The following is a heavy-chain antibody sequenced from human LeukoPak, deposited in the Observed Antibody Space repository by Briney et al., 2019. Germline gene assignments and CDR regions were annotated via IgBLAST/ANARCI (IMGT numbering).Heavy chain of an antibody. Sequence: GGSLRLSCAASGFTFSSYAMTWVRQAPGKGLEWVSGISGSGGNTYHADSVKGRFIISRGNSKNTLFLQMNSLRAEDTAIYYCAAKYSGKRAFDYWGQGTLVTVSS. CDR2: ISGSGGNT. J-gene: IGHJ4*02. D-gene: IGHD1-26*01. V-gene: IGHV3-23*01. CDR1: GFTFSSYA. CDR3: AAKYSGKRAFDY.